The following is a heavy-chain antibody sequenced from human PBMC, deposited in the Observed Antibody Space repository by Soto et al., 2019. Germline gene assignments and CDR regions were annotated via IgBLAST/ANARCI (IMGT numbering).Heavy chain of an antibody. CDR1: GFAFSDYG. J-gene: IGHJ6*02. V-gene: IGHV3-33*01. Sequence: QVQLEESGGGVVQPGRSLRLSCTASGFAFSDYGMHWVRQAPGKGLEWVAIIFYDGSHKYYADSVKGRFTISRDNSRNTVELQMNSLRAEDTATYFCARRRWTVTTPWFYHGMDVWGRGTTVTVSS. CDR3: ARRRWTVTTPWFYHGMDV. D-gene: IGHD4-17*01. CDR2: IFYDGSHK.